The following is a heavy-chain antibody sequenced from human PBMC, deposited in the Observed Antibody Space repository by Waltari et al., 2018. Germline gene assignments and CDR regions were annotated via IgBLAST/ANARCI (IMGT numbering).Heavy chain of an antibody. J-gene: IGHJ4*02. Sequence: QLQLQESGPGLVKPSETLSLTCTVSGGSISSSSYYWGWIRQPPGKGLEWIGSIYYSGSTYYNPALKSRVTISVDTSKNQFSLKLSSVTAADTAVYYCARDSRIAVAGIDYWGQGTLVTVSS. D-gene: IGHD6-19*01. V-gene: IGHV4-39*07. CDR1: GGSISSSSYY. CDR3: ARDSRIAVAGIDY. CDR2: IYYSGST.